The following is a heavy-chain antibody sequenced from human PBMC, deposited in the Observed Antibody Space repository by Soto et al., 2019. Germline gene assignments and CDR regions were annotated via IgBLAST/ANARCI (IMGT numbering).Heavy chain of an antibody. V-gene: IGHV4-30-2*06. D-gene: IGHD3-3*01. Sequence: SETMCVTWTVSGGSISSRSCCWSWNRQSPGKGLEWIGSIFHTGSTFYNSSLKPRVSISVDRSKNQFSLKLKSVTETDTAVYYCARVKVGDLFRFNWFFDLWGRGTLVTV. J-gene: IGHJ2*01. CDR2: IFHTGST. CDR3: ARVKVGDLFRFNWFFDL. CDR1: GGSISSRSCC.